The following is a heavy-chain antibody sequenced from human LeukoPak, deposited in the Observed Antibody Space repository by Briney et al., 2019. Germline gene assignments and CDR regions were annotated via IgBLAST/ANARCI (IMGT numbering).Heavy chain of an antibody. CDR1: GGSISSYY. CDR3: ARHLVGIAARAQEFDY. D-gene: IGHD6-6*01. V-gene: IGHV4-59*08. Sequence: SETLSLTCTVSGGSISSYYWSWIRQPPGKGLEWIGYIYYSGSTNYNPSLKSRVTISVDTSKNQFSLKLSSVTAADTAVYYCARHLVGIAARAQEFDYWGQGTLVTVSS. J-gene: IGHJ4*02. CDR2: IYYSGST.